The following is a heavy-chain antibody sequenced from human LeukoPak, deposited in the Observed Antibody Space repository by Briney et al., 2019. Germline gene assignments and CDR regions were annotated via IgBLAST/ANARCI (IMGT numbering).Heavy chain of an antibody. D-gene: IGHD3-22*01. V-gene: IGHV4-38-2*02. J-gene: IGHJ4*02. CDR3: ARDDTSDFSWY. CDR2: IHHSGAT. Sequence: SETLSLTCAVSGYSISSGYYWGWIRQPPGKGMEWIGIIHHSGATSYNPSLKSRVTISVDTSKNQFSLNLTSVTAADTALYYCARDDTSDFSWYWGQGTLVTVSS. CDR1: GYSISSGYY.